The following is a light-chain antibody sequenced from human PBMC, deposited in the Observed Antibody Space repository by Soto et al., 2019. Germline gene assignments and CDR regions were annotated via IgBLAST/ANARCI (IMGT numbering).Light chain of an antibody. V-gene: IGKV1-6*01. CDR3: LHDDTYPRT. CDR2: AAS. J-gene: IGKJ1*01. Sequence: AIQMTQSPSSLSASVGDRVTITCRASQDIRNDLGWYQQKPGEAPQLLIYAASHLQSGVPSRFSGSGSGTDFTLTISSLQPEDFATYYCLHDDTYPRTFGQGTKVDIK. CDR1: QDIRND.